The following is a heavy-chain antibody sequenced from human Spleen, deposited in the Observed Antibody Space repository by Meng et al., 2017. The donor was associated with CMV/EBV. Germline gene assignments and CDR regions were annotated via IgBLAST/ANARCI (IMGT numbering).Heavy chain of an antibody. V-gene: IGHV3-23*01. Sequence: GESLKISCAASGFAFNNYAMTWVRRAPGKGLEWVSTIIGSGTTTYYADSVMGRFTISRDNSRNTLYLQMTSLRVEDTAVYYCARDLGNHNEYWGQGTLVTVSS. J-gene: IGHJ4*02. CDR2: IIGSGTTT. D-gene: IGHD1-14*01. CDR1: GFAFNNYA. CDR3: ARDLGNHNEY.